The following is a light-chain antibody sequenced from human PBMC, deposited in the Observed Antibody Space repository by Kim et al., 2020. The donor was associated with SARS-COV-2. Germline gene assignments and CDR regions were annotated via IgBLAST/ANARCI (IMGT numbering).Light chain of an antibody. V-gene: IGKV3-15*01. Sequence: GSPGERAPPSGRASQRVSSNLAWYQQKPGQAPRLLIFGASTRATGIPARFSGSGSGTEFTLTIISLQSEDFAVYYCQQYNNWPPYTFGQGTKLEI. J-gene: IGKJ2*01. CDR2: GAS. CDR3: QQYNNWPPYT. CDR1: QRVSSN.